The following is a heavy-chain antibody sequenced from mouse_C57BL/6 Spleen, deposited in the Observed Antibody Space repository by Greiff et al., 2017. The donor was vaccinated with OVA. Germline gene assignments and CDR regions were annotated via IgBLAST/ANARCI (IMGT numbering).Heavy chain of an antibody. D-gene: IGHD1-1*01. CDR2: IYPGDGDT. J-gene: IGHJ1*03. Sequence: QVQLKEPGPELVKPGASVKISCKASGYAFSSSWMNWVKQRPGKGLEWIGRIYPGDGDTNYNGKFKGKATLTADKSSSTAYMLLSSLTSEDSAVYFCAKEATVVAWYFDVWGTGTTVTVSS. CDR3: AKEATVVAWYFDV. CDR1: GYAFSSSW. V-gene: IGHV1-82*01.